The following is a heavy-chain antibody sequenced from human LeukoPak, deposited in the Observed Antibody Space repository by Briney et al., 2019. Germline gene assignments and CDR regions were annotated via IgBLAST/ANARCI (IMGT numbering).Heavy chain of an antibody. J-gene: IGHJ5*02. Sequence: PSETLSLTCTGSGGSIGAYFWSWIRQPPGKELEWIGNVFHTGTTNYNPSLKSRVTTSVDTSKNQFSLKVSSVTAADTAVYYCARRTVDGNFVRWFDHWGQGALVTVSS. CDR1: GGSIGAYF. D-gene: IGHD4-23*01. V-gene: IGHV4-59*12. CDR3: ARRTVDGNFVRWFDH. CDR2: VFHTGTT.